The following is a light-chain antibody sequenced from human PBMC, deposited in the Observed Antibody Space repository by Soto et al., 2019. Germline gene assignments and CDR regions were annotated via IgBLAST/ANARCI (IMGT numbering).Light chain of an antibody. CDR3: QQYGRSTIT. J-gene: IGKJ5*01. CDR2: AAS. CDR1: QSVWGSH. Sequence: DIVLTQSTGTLSVSPGETATLPCRASQSVWGSHLAWYQYKPGKAPRFLIFAASDRHTGIPDMFSGSGSGTECTRTINRLEPEDFAVAYCQQYGRSTITFGPGTRLEIK. V-gene: IGKV3-20*01.